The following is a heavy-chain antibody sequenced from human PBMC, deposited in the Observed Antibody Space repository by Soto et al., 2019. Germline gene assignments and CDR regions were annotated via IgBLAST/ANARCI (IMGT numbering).Heavy chain of an antibody. D-gene: IGHD6-19*01. J-gene: IGHJ4*02. CDR3: ARHSSRYSRGCYYDY. CDR2: IYPGDSDT. CDR1: GYRFSSYF. V-gene: IGHV5-51*01. Sequence: GESLKTSCKASGYRFSSYFIGWVRQMPGKGLEWMGMIYPGDSDTRYSQSFQGQVTISADKSISTAYLQWSSLKASDTAMYYFARHSSRYSRGCYYDYWGQGTLVTVSS.